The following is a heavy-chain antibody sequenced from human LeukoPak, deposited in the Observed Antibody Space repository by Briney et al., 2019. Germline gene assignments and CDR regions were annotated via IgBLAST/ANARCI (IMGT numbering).Heavy chain of an antibody. V-gene: IGHV1-69*13. D-gene: IGHD3-22*01. CDR1: GGTFSSYA. CDR2: IVPIFGTA. CDR3: AREREGYYYDSSGYHLTPFDY. J-gene: IGHJ4*02. Sequence: GASVKVSCKASGGTFSSYAISWVRQAPGQGLEWMGGIVPIFGTANYAQKFQGRVTITADESTSTAYMELSSLRSEDTAVYYCAREREGYYYDSSGYHLTPFDYWGQGTLVTVSS.